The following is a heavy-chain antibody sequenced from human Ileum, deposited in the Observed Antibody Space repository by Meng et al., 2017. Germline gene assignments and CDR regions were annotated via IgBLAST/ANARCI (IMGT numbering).Heavy chain of an antibody. CDR2: IYDSGST. Sequence: QVQLQESSAGLVKPSQTLSLTCTVSGGSISSGGYYWSWIRQHPGKGMEWIGYIYDSGSTYYNPSLKSRIAISGDTSKNQFSLNLSSVTAADTAVYYCARGGTAYFDYWGQGTLVTVSS. D-gene: IGHD1-1*01. J-gene: IGHJ4*02. V-gene: IGHV4-31*03. CDR3: ARGGTAYFDY. CDR1: GGSISSGGYY.